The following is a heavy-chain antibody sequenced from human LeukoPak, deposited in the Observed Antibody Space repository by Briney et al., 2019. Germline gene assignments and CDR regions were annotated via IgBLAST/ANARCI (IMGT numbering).Heavy chain of an antibody. CDR2: IFTSGTI. CDR1: GGSVSDYH. CDR3: ARDRDIADYNWLDP. D-gene: IGHD6-13*01. J-gene: IGHJ5*02. V-gene: IGHV4-4*07. Sequence: SETLSLTCSVSGGSVSDYHWSWIRQAAGKGLEWIGRIFTSGTIHYHPSLRSRVTISVDQSKNQFFLKLTSVTAADTAVYYCARDRDIADYNWLDPWGQGTLVTVSP.